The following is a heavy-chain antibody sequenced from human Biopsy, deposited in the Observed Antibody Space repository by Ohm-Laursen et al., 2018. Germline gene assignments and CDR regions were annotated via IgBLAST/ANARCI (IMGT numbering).Heavy chain of an antibody. D-gene: IGHD3-22*01. CDR2: INAKTGAT. CDR3: TRGGYYYDSLAYYYWFDP. Sequence: PSVKASCKASGYTFTGYHVHSVRQAPGRGLEWMGWINAKTGATNYAQKFQGRVTMTRDTSISTAYVDLSSLRSDDTAVYYCTRGGYYYDSLAYYYWFDPWGQGTLVTVSS. CDR1: GYTFTGYH. V-gene: IGHV1-2*02. J-gene: IGHJ5*02.